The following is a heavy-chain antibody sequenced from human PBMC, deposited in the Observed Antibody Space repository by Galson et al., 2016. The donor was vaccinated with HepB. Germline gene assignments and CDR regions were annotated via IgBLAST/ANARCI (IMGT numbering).Heavy chain of an antibody. D-gene: IGHD3-10*01. J-gene: IGHJ4*02. V-gene: IGHV3-11*01. Sequence: DSVKGRFTISRDNAKSSLYLQMNGLRVEDTAVYFCARFEGSGTYFVDRWTNFVDQWGQGTLVTVSS. CDR3: ARFEGSGTYFVDRWTNFVDQ.